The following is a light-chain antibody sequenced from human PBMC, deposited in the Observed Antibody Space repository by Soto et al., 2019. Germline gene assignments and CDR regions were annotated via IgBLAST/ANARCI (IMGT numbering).Light chain of an antibody. CDR3: LLSFSGANWV. CDR2: EVT. CDR1: SSDVGAYKY. V-gene: IGLV2-8*01. J-gene: IGLJ3*02. Sequence: QSVLTQPPSASGSPGQSVTISCTGTSSDVGAYKYVSWYQQYPGKAPKLMIYEVTKRPSGVPDRFSGSKSGNTASLTVSGLQAEDEADYYCLLSFSGANWVFGGGTKLTVL.